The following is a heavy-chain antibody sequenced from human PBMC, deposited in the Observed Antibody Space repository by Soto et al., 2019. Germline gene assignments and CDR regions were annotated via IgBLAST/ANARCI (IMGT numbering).Heavy chain of an antibody. J-gene: IGHJ6*02. D-gene: IGHD3-22*01. Sequence: NPSETLSLTCAVYGGSFSGYYWSWICQPPGKGLEWIGEINHSGSTNYNPSLKSRVTISVDTSKNQFSLKLSSVTAADTAVYYCARGHYYDSSGYDYGMDVWGQGTTVTVSS. CDR3: ARGHYYDSSGYDYGMDV. CDR2: INHSGST. V-gene: IGHV4-34*01. CDR1: GGSFSGYY.